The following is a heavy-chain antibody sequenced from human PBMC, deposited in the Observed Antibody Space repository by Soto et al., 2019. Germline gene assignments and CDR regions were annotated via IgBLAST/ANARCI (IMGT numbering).Heavy chain of an antibody. J-gene: IGHJ4*02. D-gene: IGHD5-12*01. Sequence: QVQLVQSGAEVKKPGSSVKVSCEASGGTFRTESFNWVRQAPGQGLEWMGGITPVLGTTDYAPRFRGRVTITADESTSTAYMEVGSLTYDDTAVYYCASATIGHVTRYYFDYWGQGTLVTVSS. CDR2: ITPVLGTT. V-gene: IGHV1-69*01. CDR1: GGTFRTES. CDR3: ASATIGHVTRYYFDY.